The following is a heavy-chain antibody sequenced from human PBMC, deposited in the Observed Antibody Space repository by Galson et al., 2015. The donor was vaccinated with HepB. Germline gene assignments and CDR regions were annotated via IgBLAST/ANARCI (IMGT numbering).Heavy chain of an antibody. D-gene: IGHD1-26*01. Sequence: SVKVSCKASGYTFTSYGISWVRQAPGQGLEWMGWISAYNGNTNYAQKLQGRVTMTTDTSTSTAYMELRSLRSDDTAVYYCARDLRSGSYYSAANDYWGQGTLVTVSS. J-gene: IGHJ4*02. V-gene: IGHV1-18*01. CDR2: ISAYNGNT. CDR1: GYTFTSYG. CDR3: ARDLRSGSYYSAANDY.